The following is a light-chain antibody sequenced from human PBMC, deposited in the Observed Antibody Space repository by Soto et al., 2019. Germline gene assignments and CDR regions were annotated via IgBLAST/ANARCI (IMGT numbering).Light chain of an antibody. CDR1: QSVTTN. CDR3: QQYNNWPPLT. Sequence: EAVMTQSQVTLSVSPGERATLSCRASQSVTTNLAWYQQKPGQAPRLLIYSASTRAAGIPDRFSGSGSGTDFTLTISSLQSEDFAVYYCQQYNNWPPLTFGGGTKVEIK. J-gene: IGKJ4*01. CDR2: SAS. V-gene: IGKV3-15*01.